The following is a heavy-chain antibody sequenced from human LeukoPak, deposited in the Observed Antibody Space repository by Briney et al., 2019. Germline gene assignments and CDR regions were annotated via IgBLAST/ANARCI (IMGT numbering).Heavy chain of an antibody. J-gene: IGHJ4*02. CDR3: ARHYYDSSGLAYYFDY. CDR1: GYSISSGYY. CDR2: VRYSGKT. Sequence: SETLSLTCAVSGYSISSGYYWGWIRPPPGKGLEWIGGVRYSGKTYYNPSLKSRVTMSLDTSKNQFSLRLPSVTAADTAVYSCARHYYDSSGLAYYFDYWGQGTLVTVSS. D-gene: IGHD3-22*01. V-gene: IGHV4-38-2*01.